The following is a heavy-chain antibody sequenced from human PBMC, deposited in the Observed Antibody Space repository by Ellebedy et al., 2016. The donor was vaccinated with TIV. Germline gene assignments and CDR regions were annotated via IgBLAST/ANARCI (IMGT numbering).Heavy chain of an antibody. CDR2: IYSGGAT. D-gene: IGHD5-18*01. CDR1: EFTFSTYA. V-gene: IGHV3-66*01. CDR3: ARKYIYGFD. J-gene: IGHJ4*02. Sequence: PGGSLRLSCVASEFTFSTYAMSWVRQAPGKGLEWVSVIYSGGATSYADSVKGRFTISRDNSKNTLYLQMNSLRVEDTAVYYCARKYIYGFDWGQGTLVTVSS.